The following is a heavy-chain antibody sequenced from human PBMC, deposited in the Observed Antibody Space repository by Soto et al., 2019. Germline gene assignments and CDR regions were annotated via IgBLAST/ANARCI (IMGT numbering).Heavy chain of an antibody. V-gene: IGHV1-69*01. D-gene: IGHD2-2*01. J-gene: IGHJ6*02. CDR1: GGTFSSYA. CDR2: IIPISGTA. CDR3: ARSQGSSTSLEIYYYYYYGMDV. Sequence: QVQLVQSGAEVQKPGSSVKVSCKASGGTFSSYAISWVRQAPVQGLEWMGGIIPISGTANYAQKFQGRVTITADESTSTAYMELSSLRSEDTAVYYCARSQGSSTSLEIYYYYYYGMDVWGQGTTVTVSS.